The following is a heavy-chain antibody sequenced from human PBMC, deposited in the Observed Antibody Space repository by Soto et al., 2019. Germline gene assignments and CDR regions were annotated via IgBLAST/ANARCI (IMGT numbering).Heavy chain of an antibody. D-gene: IGHD3-22*01. Sequence: GGSLRLCCAAAGVTFSSYAMTWVRQAPGKGLEWVSIISGSGGTTYYADSVKGRFTISRDNSKSTLYLQMNSLRADDTAVYYCAKEDNYYDSSGYYLEYFHHWGQGTLVTVSS. V-gene: IGHV3-23*01. J-gene: IGHJ1*01. CDR1: GVTFSSYA. CDR2: ISGSGGTT. CDR3: AKEDNYYDSSGYYLEYFHH.